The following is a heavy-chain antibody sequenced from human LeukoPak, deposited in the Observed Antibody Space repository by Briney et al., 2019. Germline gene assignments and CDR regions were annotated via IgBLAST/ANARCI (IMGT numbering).Heavy chain of an antibody. CDR1: RFTFSSYS. CDR2: ISSSSYI. Sequence: GGSLRLSCAASRFTFSSYSMNWVRQAPGKGLEWVSSISSSSYIYYADSVKGRFTIPRDNAKNSLYLQMNSLRAEDPAVYYCAREDGYTSTFDYWGQGTLVTVSS. D-gene: IGHD5-24*01. CDR3: AREDGYTSTFDY. J-gene: IGHJ4*02. V-gene: IGHV3-21*01.